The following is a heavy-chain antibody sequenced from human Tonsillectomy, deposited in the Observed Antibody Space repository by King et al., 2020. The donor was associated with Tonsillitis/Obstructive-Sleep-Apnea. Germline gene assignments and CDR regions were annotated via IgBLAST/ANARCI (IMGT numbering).Heavy chain of an antibody. Sequence: VQLVESGGGLIQPGGSLRLSCAASGFTVSSNYMSWVRQAPGKGLEWVSVIYSGGSTYYADSVKGRFTISRDNSKNTLYIQMNSLRAEETAVYYCARHTLGAIFQYFQHWGQGTLVTVSS. CDR2: IYSGGST. D-gene: IGHD3-3*01. V-gene: IGHV3-53*01. CDR3: ARHTLGAIFQYFQH. J-gene: IGHJ1*01. CDR1: GFTVSSNY.